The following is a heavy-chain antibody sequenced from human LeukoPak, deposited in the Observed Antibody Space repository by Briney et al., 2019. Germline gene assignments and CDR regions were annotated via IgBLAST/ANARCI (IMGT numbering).Heavy chain of an antibody. J-gene: IGHJ4*02. CDR3: ARWVVYGDYFDY. D-gene: IGHD4-17*01. V-gene: IGHV4-61*01. Sequence: PSETLSLTCTVSGGSVSSGSYYWSWIRQPPGKGLEWIGYIYYSGSTNYNPSLKSRVTISVDTSKNQFSLKLSSATAADTAVYYCARWVVYGDYFDYWGQGTLVTVSS. CDR2: IYYSGST. CDR1: GGSVSSGSYY.